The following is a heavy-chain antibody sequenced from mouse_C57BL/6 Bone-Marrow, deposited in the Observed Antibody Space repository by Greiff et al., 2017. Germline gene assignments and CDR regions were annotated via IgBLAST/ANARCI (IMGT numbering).Heavy chain of an antibody. J-gene: IGHJ1*03. D-gene: IGHD1-1*01. Sequence: DVQLVESGEGLVKPGGSLKLSCAASGFTFSSYAMSWVRQTPEKGLEWVAYISSGGDYIYYADTVKGRFTISRDNARNTLYLQMSSLKSEDTAMYYCTREHYYYGSSYYWYFDVWGTGTTVTVSA. V-gene: IGHV5-9-1*02. CDR3: TREHYYYGSSYYWYFDV. CDR1: GFTFSSYA. CDR2: ISSGGDYI.